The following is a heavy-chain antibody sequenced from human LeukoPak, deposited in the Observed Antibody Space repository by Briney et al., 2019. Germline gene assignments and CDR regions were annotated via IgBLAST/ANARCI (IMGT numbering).Heavy chain of an antibody. D-gene: IGHD4-11*01. V-gene: IGHV1-69*05. CDR1: GGTFSSYA. Sequence: SVKVSCKASGGTFSSYAISWVRQAPGQGLEWMGGIIPIFGTANYAQKFQGRVTITTDESTSTAYMELSSLRSEDTTVYYCARGPADSYYFDYWGQGTLVTVSS. CDR3: ARGPADSYYFDY. J-gene: IGHJ4*02. CDR2: IIPIFGTA.